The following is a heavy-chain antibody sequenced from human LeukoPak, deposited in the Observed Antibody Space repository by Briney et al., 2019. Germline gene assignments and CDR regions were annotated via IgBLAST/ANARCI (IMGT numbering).Heavy chain of an antibody. CDR3: ARGPQPSPEYSSGWGKRYYFDY. CDR1: GYTFTSYD. D-gene: IGHD6-19*01. CDR2: MNPNSGNT. V-gene: IGHV1-8*01. Sequence: ASVKVSCKASGYTFTSYDINWVRQATGQGLEWMGWMNPNSGNTGYAQKFQGRVTMTRNTSISTAYMELSSLRSEDTAVYYCARGPQPSPEYSSGWGKRYYFDYGGQGPLVTVSS. J-gene: IGHJ4*02.